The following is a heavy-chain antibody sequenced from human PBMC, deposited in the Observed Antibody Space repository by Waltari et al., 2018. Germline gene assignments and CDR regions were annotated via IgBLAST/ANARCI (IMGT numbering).Heavy chain of an antibody. J-gene: IGHJ6*03. Sequence: QVQLQQWGAGLLKPSETLSLTCGVYGGSFSGNDWSWIRQSPGKGPEWIGEINHSGNTKYNTSLTSAVTMSVDTFKNDVSLNLTSVAAADTAVYYCANRDLNKSYYYMDVGGKGTTVNVTS. CDR3: ANRDLNKSYYYMDV. CDR1: GGSFSGND. CDR2: INHSGNT. V-gene: IGHV4-34*01.